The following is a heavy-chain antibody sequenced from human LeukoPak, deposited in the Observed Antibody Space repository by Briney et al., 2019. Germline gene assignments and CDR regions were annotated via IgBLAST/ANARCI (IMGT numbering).Heavy chain of an antibody. CDR2: IRNSGVIT. V-gene: IGHV3-23*01. Sequence: PGGSLRLSCAASGFTFSSYAMSLVRQAPGKGLEWVSAIRNSGVITYYADSVKGRFTISRDNSKNTLYLQMNSLRAEDTAVYYCAKMRPEMVVVAEIDFWGQGTLVTVSS. CDR1: GFTFSSYA. CDR3: AKMRPEMVVVAEIDF. J-gene: IGHJ4*02. D-gene: IGHD2-15*01.